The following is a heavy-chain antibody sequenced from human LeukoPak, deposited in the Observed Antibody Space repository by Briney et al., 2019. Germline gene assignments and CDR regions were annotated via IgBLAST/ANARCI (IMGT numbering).Heavy chain of an antibody. Sequence: SETLSLTCAVYGGSFSVYYWSWIRQPPGKGLEWIGEINHSGSTNYNPSLKSRVTISGDTSKNQLSLKVSTVTAADTAVYYCARVYSFNWYYMDVWGKGTTVTVSS. J-gene: IGHJ6*03. V-gene: IGHV4-34*01. CDR1: GGSFSVYY. CDR2: INHSGST. D-gene: IGHD1-1*01. CDR3: ARVYSFNWYYMDV.